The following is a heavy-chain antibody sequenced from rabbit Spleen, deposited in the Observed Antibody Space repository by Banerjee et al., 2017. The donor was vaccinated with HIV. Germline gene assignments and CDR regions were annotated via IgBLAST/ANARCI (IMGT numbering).Heavy chain of an antibody. V-gene: IGHV1S45*01. Sequence: QEQLEESGGDLVKPGASLTLTCTASGVSFSVSSYMCWVRQAPGKGLEWIACIDAGSSGFTYFASWAKGRFTISRTSSTTVTLQMTSLTAADTATYFCARDLTGVIGWNFCLWGQGTLVTVS. CDR1: GVSFSVSSY. D-gene: IGHD1-1*01. J-gene: IGHJ4*01. CDR3: ARDLTGVIGWNFCL. CDR2: IDAGSSGFT.